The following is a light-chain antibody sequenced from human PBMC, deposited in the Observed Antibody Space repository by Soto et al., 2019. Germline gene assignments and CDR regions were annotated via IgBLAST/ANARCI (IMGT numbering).Light chain of an antibody. Sequence: AIQLTQSPSSLSSSVGDRVTITCRASHGISSALDWYQQKPGKAPKLLIYDASSLESGVPSSFSGSGSGTDFTHTISILQPEDFASYYCRQHNSYPHTFGGGTKVDIK. CDR1: HGISSA. J-gene: IGKJ4*01. CDR2: DAS. CDR3: RQHNSYPHT. V-gene: IGKV1-13*02.